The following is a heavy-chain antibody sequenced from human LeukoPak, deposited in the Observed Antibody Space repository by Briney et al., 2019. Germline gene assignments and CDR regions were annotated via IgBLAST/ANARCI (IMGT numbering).Heavy chain of an antibody. V-gene: IGHV1-18*01. CDR3: ARVSFLELLFPYYYYGMDV. J-gene: IGHJ6*02. Sequence: GASVKVSCKASGYTFTSYDINWVRQATGQGLEWMGWISAYNGNTNYAQKLQGRVTMTTDTSTSTAYMELRSLRSDDTAVYYCARVSFLELLFPYYYYGMDVWGQGTTVTVSS. D-gene: IGHD3-3*01. CDR1: GYTFTSYD. CDR2: ISAYNGNT.